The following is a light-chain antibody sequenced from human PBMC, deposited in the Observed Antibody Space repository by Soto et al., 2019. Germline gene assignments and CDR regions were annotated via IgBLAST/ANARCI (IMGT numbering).Light chain of an antibody. Sequence: QLVLTQSPSASASLGASVKLTCTLSSGHSSYAIAWHQQQPEKGPRYLMKLSSDGSHSKGDGIPDRFSGSSSGAERYRTISSLQSADEADYYCQTWDTGARVVFGGGTKLTVL. J-gene: IGLJ2*01. CDR3: QTWDTGARVV. V-gene: IGLV4-69*01. CDR1: SGHSSYA. CDR2: LSSDGSH.